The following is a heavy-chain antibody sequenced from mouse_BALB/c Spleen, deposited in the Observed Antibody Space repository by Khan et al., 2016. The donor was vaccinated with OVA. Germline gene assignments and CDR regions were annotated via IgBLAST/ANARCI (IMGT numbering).Heavy chain of an antibody. CDR1: GFTFSRYA. Sequence: DVRLVESGGGLVKPGGSLKLSCAASGFTFSRYAMSWVRQTPEKRLEWVASISSGGGTYYLDSVKGRFTISRDDARNILYLQMSSLRSEDTAMYYCARGYAMDYWGQGTSVTVSS. V-gene: IGHV5-6-5*01. J-gene: IGHJ4*01. CDR3: ARGYAMDY. CDR2: ISSGGGT.